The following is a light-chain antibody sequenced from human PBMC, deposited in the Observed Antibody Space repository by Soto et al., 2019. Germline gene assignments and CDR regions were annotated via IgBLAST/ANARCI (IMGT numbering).Light chain of an antibody. CDR3: CSYAGSYTWV. V-gene: IGLV2-11*01. J-gene: IGLJ3*02. CDR2: DVS. CDR1: SGDVGHYNF. Sequence: QSALTQPHSVSGSPGQPVTISCSGTSGDVGHYNFVSWYQHHPGKAPKLIIYDVSTRPSGVPDRFSGSKSGNTASLTISGLQAEDEADFYCCSYAGSYTWVFGGGTKLTVL.